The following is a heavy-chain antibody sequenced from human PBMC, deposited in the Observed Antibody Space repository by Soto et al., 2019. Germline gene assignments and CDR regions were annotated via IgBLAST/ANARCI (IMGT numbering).Heavy chain of an antibody. Sequence: SLRLSCAASGFTFSSYGMHWVRQAPGKGLEWVSVISYDGSNKYYADSVKGRFTISRDNSKNTLYLQMNSLRAEDTAVFYCAKDLYNWNDVYYFDYWGQGTLVTVSS. J-gene: IGHJ4*02. CDR3: AKDLYNWNDVYYFDY. CDR1: GFTFSSYG. CDR2: ISYDGSNK. D-gene: IGHD1-20*01. V-gene: IGHV3-30*18.